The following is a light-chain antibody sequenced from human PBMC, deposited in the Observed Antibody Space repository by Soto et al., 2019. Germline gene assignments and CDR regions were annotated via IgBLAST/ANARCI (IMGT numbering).Light chain of an antibody. Sequence: DIQMTQSPSSLSASVGDRVTITCRASQSISSYLNWYQQKPGTAPKLMIYTASSLQSGVPSRFSASGSGTDFTLTISSLQPEDFATYYCQQSYSTRYTFGQGTQLESK. CDR1: QSISSY. V-gene: IGKV1-39*01. CDR2: TAS. J-gene: IGKJ2*01. CDR3: QQSYSTRYT.